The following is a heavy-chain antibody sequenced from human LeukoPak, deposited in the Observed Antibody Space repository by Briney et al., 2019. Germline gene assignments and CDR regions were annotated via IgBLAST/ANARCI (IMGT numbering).Heavy chain of an antibody. J-gene: IGHJ5*02. V-gene: IGHV3-21*01. CDR3: AREPPRITGTTQRTFDP. D-gene: IGHD1-20*01. CDR2: ISSSSYI. Sequence: GGSLRLSCAASGFTFSSYSMNWVRQAPGKGREWVSSISSSSYIYYADSVKGRFTISRDNAKNSLYLQMNSLRAEDTAVYYCAREPPRITGTTQRTFDPWGQGTLVTVSS. CDR1: GFTFSSYS.